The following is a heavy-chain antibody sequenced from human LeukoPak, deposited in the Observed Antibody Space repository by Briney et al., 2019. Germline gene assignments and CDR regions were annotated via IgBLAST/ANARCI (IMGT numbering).Heavy chain of an antibody. CDR1: GGSISSYY. CDR3: ARKRYSYGYTRPFDY. V-gene: IGHV4-59*01. Sequence: SETLSLTCTVSGGSISSYYWSWIRQPPGKGLEWIGYIYYSGSTNYNPSLKSRVTISVDTSKNQFSLKLSSVTAADTAVYYCARKRYSYGYTRPFDYWGQGTLVTVSS. J-gene: IGHJ4*02. CDR2: IYYSGST. D-gene: IGHD5-18*01.